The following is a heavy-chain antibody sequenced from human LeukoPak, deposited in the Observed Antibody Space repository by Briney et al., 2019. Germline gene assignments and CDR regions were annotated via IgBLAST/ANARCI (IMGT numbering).Heavy chain of an antibody. J-gene: IGHJ4*02. Sequence: TGGSLRLSCAASGLIFSTYAMHWVRQAPGRGLEWVAVISFDGSDKYYADSVQGRFTISRDNSKNTLYLQMNSLRAEDTAVYYCARGPGITIFLNWGQGTLVTVSS. CDR1: GLIFSTYA. CDR2: ISFDGSDK. CDR3: ARGPGITIFLN. V-gene: IGHV3-30-3*01. D-gene: IGHD3-3*01.